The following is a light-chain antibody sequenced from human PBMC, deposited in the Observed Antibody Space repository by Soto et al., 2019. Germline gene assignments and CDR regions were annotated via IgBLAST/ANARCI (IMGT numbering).Light chain of an antibody. V-gene: IGKV3-20*01. CDR1: QSVSSSY. J-gene: IGKJ1*01. CDR2: GAS. Sequence: EIVLTQSPGTLSLSPGERATLSCRASQSVSSSYLAWYQQKPGQAPRLLIYGASSRATGIPDRFSGSGSGKVFTLTISRLEPEDFAVYYCQQYGSAPPTFGQGTTVEIK. CDR3: QQYGSAPPT.